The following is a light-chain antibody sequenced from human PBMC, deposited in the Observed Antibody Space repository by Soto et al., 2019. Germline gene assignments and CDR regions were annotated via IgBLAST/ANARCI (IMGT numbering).Light chain of an antibody. CDR2: EVS. Sequence: QSALTQPPSVSGSPGQSVAISCTGTSSDIGSYNRVSWYQQPPGTAPRVMIPEVSNRPSGVPDRFSGSKSGNTASLTISGLQAEDEADYYCSSYTSSSTYVFGTGTKVTVL. CDR3: SSYTSSSTYV. V-gene: IGLV2-18*02. CDR1: SSDIGSYNR. J-gene: IGLJ1*01.